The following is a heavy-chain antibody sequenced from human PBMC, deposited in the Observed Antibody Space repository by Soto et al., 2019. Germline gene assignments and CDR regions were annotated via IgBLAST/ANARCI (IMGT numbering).Heavy chain of an antibody. CDR2: IIPILGIA. V-gene: IGHV1-69*02. CDR3: AMFYGDYEDDY. CDR1: GGTFSSYT. Sequence: QVQLVQSGAEVKKPGSSVKVSCKASGGTFSSYTISWVRQAPGQGLEWMGRIIPILGIANYAQEFQGRVTITADKSTSTAYMELSSLRSEDTAVYYCAMFYGDYEDDYWGQGTLVTVSS. D-gene: IGHD4-17*01. J-gene: IGHJ4*02.